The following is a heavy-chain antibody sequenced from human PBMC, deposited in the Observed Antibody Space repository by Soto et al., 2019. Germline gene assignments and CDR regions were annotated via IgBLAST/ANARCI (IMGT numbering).Heavy chain of an antibody. Sequence: QVQLVESGGGVVQPGRSLRLSCAASGFTFNTYGMHWVRQAPGKGLEWVAVIWHDGGKKYYADSANGRFTISRDNYKNTLFLQMKSLRAEDTAVYYCARDLGQENGPFDYWGQGTLVTVSS. J-gene: IGHJ4*02. CDR1: GFTFNTYG. D-gene: IGHD1-26*01. CDR2: IWHDGGKK. V-gene: IGHV3-33*01. CDR3: ARDLGQENGPFDY.